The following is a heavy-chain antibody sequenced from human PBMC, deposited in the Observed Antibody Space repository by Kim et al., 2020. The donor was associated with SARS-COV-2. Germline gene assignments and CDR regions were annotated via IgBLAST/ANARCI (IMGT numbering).Heavy chain of an antibody. Sequence: GGSLRLSCAASGFTFSNYTMHWVRQAPGKGLEWVAVISYDGTNKYYADSVKGRFSISGDNSRNTLFLQMNSLRTEDTAMYYCAREAYSRIWSRNFDQWGQGTQVTVSS. CDR1: GFTFSNYT. CDR2: ISYDGTNK. J-gene: IGHJ4*02. V-gene: IGHV3-30-3*01. CDR3: AREAYSRIWSRNFDQ. D-gene: IGHD6-13*01.